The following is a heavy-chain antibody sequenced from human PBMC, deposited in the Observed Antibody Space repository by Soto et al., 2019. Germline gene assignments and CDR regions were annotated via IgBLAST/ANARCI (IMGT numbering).Heavy chain of an antibody. CDR1: GVTISYAW. CDR3: TTEGRRGYSGNDWDY. Sequence: GGSLRLSCAGSGVTISYAWMNWVRQAPGKGLEWVGRVKRNSDGGTTDYAVPVKGRFTISRDDSKNTLYMQMNSLRTEDTAVYYCTTEGRRGYSGNDWDYWGQGTLVTVSS. J-gene: IGHJ4*02. V-gene: IGHV3-15*07. CDR2: VKRNSDGGTT. D-gene: IGHD5-12*01.